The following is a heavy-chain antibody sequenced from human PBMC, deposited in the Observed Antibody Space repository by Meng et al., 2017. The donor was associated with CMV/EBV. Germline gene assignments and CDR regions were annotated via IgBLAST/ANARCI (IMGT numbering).Heavy chain of an antibody. CDR1: GFPFSNAW. J-gene: IGHJ1*01. Sequence: LSLTCAASGFPFSNAWMSWVRQAPGKGLEWVGRIKSKTDGGTTDYAAPVKGRFTISRDDSKNTLYLQMNSLKTEDTAVYYCTTVSIVVVPAAIGAEYFQHWGQGTLVTVSS. V-gene: IGHV3-15*01. CDR2: IKSKTDGGTT. D-gene: IGHD2-2*01. CDR3: TTVSIVVVPAAIGAEYFQH.